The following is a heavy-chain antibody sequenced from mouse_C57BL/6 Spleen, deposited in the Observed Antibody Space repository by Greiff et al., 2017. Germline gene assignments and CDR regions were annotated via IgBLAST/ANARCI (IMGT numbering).Heavy chain of an antibody. CDR2: IYPGSGNT. V-gene: IGHV1-66*01. D-gene: IGHD1-1*01. Sequence: VKLQESGPELVKPGASVKISCKASGYSFTSYYIHWVKQRPGQGLEWIGWIYPGSGNTKYNEKFKGKATLTADTSSSTAYMQLSSLTSEDSAVYYCARSTTVVATDYFDYWGQGTTLTVSS. CDR3: ARSTTVVATDYFDY. CDR1: GYSFTSYY. J-gene: IGHJ2*01.